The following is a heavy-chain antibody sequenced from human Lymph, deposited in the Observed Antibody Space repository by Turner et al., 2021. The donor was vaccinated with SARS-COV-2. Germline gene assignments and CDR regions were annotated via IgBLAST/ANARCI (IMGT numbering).Heavy chain of an antibody. CDR3: AKDRFTLSSGWEDY. J-gene: IGHJ4*02. V-gene: IGHV3-23*01. CDR2: ISGSGGTT. Sequence: EVHLLESGGGLVPPGGSLRLSCAASGFTFSSYAMSWVRQAPGKGLEWVSGISGSGGTTHYADSVKGRFTISRDNSKNTLYLQMNSLRAEDTAVYYCAKDRFTLSSGWEDYWGQGTLVTVSS. CDR1: GFTFSSYA. D-gene: IGHD6-19*01.